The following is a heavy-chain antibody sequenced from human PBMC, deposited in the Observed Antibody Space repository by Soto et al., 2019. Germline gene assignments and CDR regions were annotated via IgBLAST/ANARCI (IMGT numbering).Heavy chain of an antibody. Sequence: GSSVKVSCKASGYTFTSYAMHLVRLAPGQRLEWMGWINAGNGNTKYSQKFQGRVTITRDTSASTAYMELSSLRSEDTAVYYCARGPSGWYAGIDYWGQGTLVTVSS. V-gene: IGHV1-3*01. CDR3: ARGPSGWYAGIDY. J-gene: IGHJ4*02. CDR2: INAGNGNT. D-gene: IGHD6-19*01. CDR1: GYTFTSYA.